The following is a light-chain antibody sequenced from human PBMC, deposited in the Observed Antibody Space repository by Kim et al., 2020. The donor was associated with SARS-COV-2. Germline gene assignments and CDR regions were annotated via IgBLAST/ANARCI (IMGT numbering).Light chain of an antibody. Sequence: WSPGEDATPSGRASQGVDSSVSWYQQRPGQAPTLLSYGASRRATVIPDRFSGSASGTDFTLTISRLEPEDVAVYYCQQDGSSPWTFGQGTKVDIK. CDR1: QGVDSSV. CDR3: QQDGSSPWT. J-gene: IGKJ1*01. V-gene: IGKV3-20*01. CDR2: GAS.